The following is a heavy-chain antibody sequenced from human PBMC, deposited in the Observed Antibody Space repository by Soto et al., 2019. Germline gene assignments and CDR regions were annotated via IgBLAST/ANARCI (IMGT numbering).Heavy chain of an antibody. V-gene: IGHV1-18*01. CDR2: ISAYNGNT. J-gene: IGHJ4*02. CDR3: ARDQYYDSSGYYLDY. Sequence: ASVKVSCKASGYTFTSYGISWVRQAPGQGLEWMGWISAYNGNTNYAQKLQGRVTMTTDTSTSTAYMELRSLRSDDTAVYYCARDQYYDSSGYYLDYWGQGTLVTVSS. D-gene: IGHD3-22*01. CDR1: GYTFTSYG.